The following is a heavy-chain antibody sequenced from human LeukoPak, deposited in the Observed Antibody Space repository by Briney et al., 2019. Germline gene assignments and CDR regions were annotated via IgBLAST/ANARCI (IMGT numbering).Heavy chain of an antibody. J-gene: IGHJ6*03. CDR2: IYSGGST. CDR3: AREAVAGPYYMDV. V-gene: IGHV3-53*01. D-gene: IGHD6-19*01. Sequence: PGGSLRLSCAASGFTVSSNYMSWVRQAPGKGLEWVSVIYSGGSTYYADSAKGRFTISRDNSKNTLYLQMNSLRAEDTAVYYCAREAVAGPYYMDVWGKGTTVTISS. CDR1: GFTVSSNY.